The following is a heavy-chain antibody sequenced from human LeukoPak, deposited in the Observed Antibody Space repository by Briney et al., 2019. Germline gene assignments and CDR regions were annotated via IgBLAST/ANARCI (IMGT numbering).Heavy chain of an antibody. D-gene: IGHD6-13*01. V-gene: IGHV4-59*08. Sequence: SETLSLTCTVSGGFISSYYWSWIRQPPGKGLEWIGSIYYSGSTNYNPSLKSRVTISVDTSKNQFSLELSSVTAADTAVYYCARHTSAGTFFDYCGQGTLVTVSS. CDR1: GGFISSYY. CDR3: ARHTSAGTFFDY. J-gene: IGHJ4*02. CDR2: IYYSGST.